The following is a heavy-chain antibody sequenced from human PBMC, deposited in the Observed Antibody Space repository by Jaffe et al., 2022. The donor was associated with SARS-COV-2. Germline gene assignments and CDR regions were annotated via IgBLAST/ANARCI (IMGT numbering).Heavy chain of an antibody. Sequence: QVQLVQSGSEVKKPGASVKVSCKASGYTFTNFVMNWVRQAPGQRLEWMGWVNAANGDTKYSLKFQGRVTFTRDTSASTAYMELSRLTAEDTAVYFCARLIAVTGRYDLDYWGQGTLVTVSS. CDR2: VNAANGDT. J-gene: IGHJ4*02. CDR1: GYTFTNFV. CDR3: ARLIAVTGRYDLDY. V-gene: IGHV1-3*01. D-gene: IGHD6-19*01.